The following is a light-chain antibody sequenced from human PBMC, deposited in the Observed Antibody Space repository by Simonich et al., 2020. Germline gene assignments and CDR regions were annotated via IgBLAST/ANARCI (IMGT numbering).Light chain of an antibody. CDR1: QSVSSN. CDR3: QQRSNWPLT. Sequence: EIVMTQSPATLSVSPGERATLSCRASQSVSSNLAWYQQKPGPAPRLLIYDASTRATGIPARFSGSGSGTDFTLTISSLEPEDFAVYYCQQRSNWPLTFGGGTKVEIK. V-gene: IGKV3-11*01. CDR2: DAS. J-gene: IGKJ4*01.